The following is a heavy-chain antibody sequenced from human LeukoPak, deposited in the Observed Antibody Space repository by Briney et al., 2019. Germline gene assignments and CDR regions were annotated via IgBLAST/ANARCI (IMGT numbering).Heavy chain of an antibody. J-gene: IGHJ6*03. CDR3: ARGLDTAMAHNPWGDYYYYYMDV. V-gene: IGHV4-61*05. CDR1: GGSISSSSYY. Sequence: PSETLSLTCTVSGGSISSSSYYWGWIRQPPGKGLEWIGYIYYTGTTNYNPSLKSRVTISVDTSENQFSLKLSSVTAADTAVYYCARGLDTAMAHNPWGDYYYYYMDVWGKGTTVTVSS. D-gene: IGHD5-18*01. CDR2: IYYTGTT.